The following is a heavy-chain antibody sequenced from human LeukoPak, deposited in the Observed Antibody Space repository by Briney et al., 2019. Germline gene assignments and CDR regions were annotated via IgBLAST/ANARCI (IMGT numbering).Heavy chain of an antibody. J-gene: IGHJ4*02. Sequence: GGSLRLSCAASGFTFSTYEMNWVRQAPGKGLEWISHIGTSGNTNYAGSVKGRFTISRDNAKNSLYLQMNSLRAEDTAVYYCAREGSAPSGWCYFDYWGQGTLVTVSS. CDR3: AREGSAPSGWCYFDY. D-gene: IGHD6-19*01. CDR2: IGTSGNT. CDR1: GFTFSTYE. V-gene: IGHV3-48*03.